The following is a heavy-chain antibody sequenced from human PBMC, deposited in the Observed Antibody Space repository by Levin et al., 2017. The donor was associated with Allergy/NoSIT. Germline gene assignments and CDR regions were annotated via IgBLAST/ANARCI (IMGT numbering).Heavy chain of an antibody. CDR2: IKPDGSGR. CDR3: ARGTSDWPGVDY. CDR1: GFTFSLYW. D-gene: IGHD6-19*01. J-gene: IGHJ4*02. V-gene: IGHV3-7*01. Sequence: PGGSLRLSCFASGFTFSLYWMAWVRQPPGKGLEWVANIKPDGSGRYHAESLKGRITITRDNAENSLYLQTNSLRVEDTAIYYCARGTSDWPGVDYWGQGTLVNVPS.